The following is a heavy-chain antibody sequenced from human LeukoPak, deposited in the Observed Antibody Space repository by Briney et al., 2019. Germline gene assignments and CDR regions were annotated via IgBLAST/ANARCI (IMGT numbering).Heavy chain of an antibody. CDR3: AKDLKLMVAATLDY. D-gene: IGHD2-15*01. V-gene: IGHV3-48*01. Sequence: GGSLRLSCAASGFAFNTYSMNWVRQAPGKGLEWVSSITSSSTTKYYADSVKGRFTISRDKSKNTLYLQMNSLRAEDTAVYYCAKDLKLMVAATLDYWGQGTLVTVSS. CDR2: ITSSSTTK. J-gene: IGHJ4*02. CDR1: GFAFNTYS.